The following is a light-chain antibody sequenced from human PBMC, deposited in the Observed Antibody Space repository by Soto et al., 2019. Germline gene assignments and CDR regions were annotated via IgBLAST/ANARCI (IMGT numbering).Light chain of an antibody. Sequence: EIVLTQSPGTLSLSPGERATLSCRASQSVSSSYLAWYQQKPGQAPRLLIYGASSRATGIPDRFSGSGSGTDFTLTISRLEPEDFSVYYCQQYGNSPTPFGPGPRLEV. CDR3: QQYGNSPTP. CDR1: QSVSSSY. CDR2: GAS. J-gene: IGKJ5*01. V-gene: IGKV3-20*01.